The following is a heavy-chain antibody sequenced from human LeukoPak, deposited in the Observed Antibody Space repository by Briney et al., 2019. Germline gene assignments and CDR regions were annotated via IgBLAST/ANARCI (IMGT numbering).Heavy chain of an antibody. D-gene: IGHD4/OR15-4a*01. Sequence: SETLSLTCTVSGGPISSGGYYWSWIRQHPGKGLEWIGYIYYSGSTYYNPSLKSRVTISVDTSKNQFSLKLSSVTAADTAVYYCAREVQGANPDYWGQGTLVTVSS. CDR3: AREVQGANPDY. CDR2: IYYSGST. CDR1: GGPISSGGYY. V-gene: IGHV4-31*03. J-gene: IGHJ4*02.